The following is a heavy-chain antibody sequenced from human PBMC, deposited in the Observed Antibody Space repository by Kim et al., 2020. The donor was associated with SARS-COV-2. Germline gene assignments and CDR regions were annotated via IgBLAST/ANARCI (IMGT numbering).Heavy chain of an antibody. V-gene: IGHV4-39*01. CDR1: GGSISSSSYY. CDR3: ARHGRGYSYGLGIYDY. J-gene: IGHJ4*02. D-gene: IGHD5-18*01. Sequence: SETLSLTCTVSGGSISSSSYYWGWTRQPPGKGLEWIGSIYYSGSTYYNPSLKSRVTISVDTSKNQFSLKLSSVTAADTAVYYCARHGRGYSYGLGIYDYWGQGTLVTVSS. CDR2: IYYSGST.